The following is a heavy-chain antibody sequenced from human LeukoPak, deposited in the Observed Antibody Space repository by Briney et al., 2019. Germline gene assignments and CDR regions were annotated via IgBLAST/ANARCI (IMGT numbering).Heavy chain of an antibody. CDR1: GGSISSGDYE. CDR3: ARELMYSSSSHFDY. D-gene: IGHD6-13*01. J-gene: IGHJ4*02. CDR2: VYYSGST. Sequence: SQTLSFTCSGSGGSISSGDYEWRWIRQPPGKGLEWIGCVYYSGSTHYNPSLKSRVTISLDTSKNQFSLKLSSVTAADTAVYYCARELMYSSSSHFDYWGQGTLVTVSS. V-gene: IGHV4-30-4*01.